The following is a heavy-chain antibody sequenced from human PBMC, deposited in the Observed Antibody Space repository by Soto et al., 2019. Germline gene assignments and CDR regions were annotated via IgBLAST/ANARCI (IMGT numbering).Heavy chain of an antibody. Sequence: QIALKESGPTLVKPSQTLTLTCTFSGFSFNTAGAGVGWIRQPPGKALEWLAVIFWNDDKRYSPSLMSRLTIIKETSINQVVLTMTNVDSVDTATYYCAYRRGGSLSGGNFDYWGQGTPVTVYS. D-gene: IGHD2-15*01. J-gene: IGHJ4*02. CDR2: IFWNDDK. V-gene: IGHV2-5*01. CDR1: GFSFNTAGAG. CDR3: AYRRGGSLSGGNFDY.